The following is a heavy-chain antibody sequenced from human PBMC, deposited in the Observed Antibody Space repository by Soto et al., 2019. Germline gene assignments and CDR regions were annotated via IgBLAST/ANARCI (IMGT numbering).Heavy chain of an antibody. CDR3: ARQRTIAVAGGDHYYGMDV. D-gene: IGHD6-19*01. Sequence: PSETLSLTCTVSGGSISSSSYYWGWIRQPPGKGLEWIGSIYYSGYTYYNPSLKSRVTISVDTSKNQFSLKLSSVTAADTAVYYCARQRTIAVAGGDHYYGMDVWGQGTTVTVSS. CDR1: GGSISSSSYY. J-gene: IGHJ6*02. V-gene: IGHV4-39*01. CDR2: IYYSGYT.